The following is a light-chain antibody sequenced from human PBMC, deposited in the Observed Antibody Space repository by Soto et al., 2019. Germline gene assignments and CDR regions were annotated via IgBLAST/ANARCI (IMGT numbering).Light chain of an antibody. CDR1: NSNIGSNT. CDR2: TNN. CDR3: EAWDDILNGYV. Sequence: QSVLTQPPSASGTPGQRVTISCSGSNSNIGSNTVNWFQQLPGTAPKLLIYTNNQRPSGVPDRFSGSKSGTAASLAVSGLQSEDEADYYCEAWDDILNGYVFRTGTKLTVL. V-gene: IGLV1-44*01. J-gene: IGLJ1*01.